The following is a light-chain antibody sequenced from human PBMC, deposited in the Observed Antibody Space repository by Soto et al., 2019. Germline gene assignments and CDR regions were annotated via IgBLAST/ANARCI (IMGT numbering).Light chain of an antibody. V-gene: IGLV2-23*02. Sequence: QSVLTQPASVSGSPGQSITISCTGTSRDIGTSNLVSWYQQYPGKAPKLMIYEVTKRPSGISYRFSGSKSGNTASLTISGLQPEDEADYSCYSFTGISTSLFVFGTGTKV. CDR2: EVT. CDR1: SRDIGTSNL. J-gene: IGLJ1*01. CDR3: YSFTGISTSLFV.